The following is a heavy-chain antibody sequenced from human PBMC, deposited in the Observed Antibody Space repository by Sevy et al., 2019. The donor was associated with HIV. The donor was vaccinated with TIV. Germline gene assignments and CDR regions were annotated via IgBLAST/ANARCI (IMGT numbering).Heavy chain of an antibody. V-gene: IGHV3-30*18. Sequence: GGSLRLSCAASGFTFSSYGMHWVRQAPGKGLEWVAVISYDGSNKYYADSVKGRFTISRDNSKNTLYLQMNSLRAEDTAAYYCAKDVRRWLQTRYYYYGMDVWGQGTTVTVSS. D-gene: IGHD5-12*01. CDR3: AKDVRRWLQTRYYYYGMDV. J-gene: IGHJ6*02. CDR1: GFTFSSYG. CDR2: ISYDGSNK.